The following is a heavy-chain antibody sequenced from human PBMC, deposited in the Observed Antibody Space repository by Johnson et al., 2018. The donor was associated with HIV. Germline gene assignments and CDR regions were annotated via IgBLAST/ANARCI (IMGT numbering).Heavy chain of an antibody. CDR1: GFTFDDYA. D-gene: IGHD5/OR15-5a*01. J-gene: IGHJ3*02. CDR2: ISWNSGSI. Sequence: VQLVESGGGVVQPGRSLRLSCAASGFTFDDYAMHWVRQAPGKGLEWVSGISWNSGSIGYADSVKGRVTISRDNAKNSRYLQMNSLRAEDTALYYCAKGGEGYSVFGSAFDIWGQGTMVTVSS. CDR3: AKGGEGYSVFGSAFDI. V-gene: IGHV3-9*01.